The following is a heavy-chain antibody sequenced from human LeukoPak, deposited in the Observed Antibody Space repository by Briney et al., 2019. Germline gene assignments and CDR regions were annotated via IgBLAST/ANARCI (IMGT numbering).Heavy chain of an antibody. J-gene: IGHJ4*02. D-gene: IGHD3-9*01. CDR2: INPTSGAT. CDR3: ARDGRAYYDFLTGYYHFDY. CDR1: GDTFTGYD. Sequence: GASVKVSCKASGDTFTGYDMNWVRQAPGQGLEWMGGINPTSGATNYAQKFQGWVTMTRDTSISTAYMELSRLRSDDTAVYYCARDGRAYYDFLTGYYHFDYWGQGTLVTVSS. V-gene: IGHV1-2*04.